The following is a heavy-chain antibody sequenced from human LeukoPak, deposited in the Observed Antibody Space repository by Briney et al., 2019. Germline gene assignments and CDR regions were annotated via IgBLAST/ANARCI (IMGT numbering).Heavy chain of an antibody. CDR3: ATGVSRGQYYYDSSGS. D-gene: IGHD3-22*01. V-gene: IGHV3-23*01. CDR1: GFAFSSYS. J-gene: IGHJ4*02. Sequence: PGGSLRLSCAASGFAFSSYSMTWVRQAPGKGLAWVSAITNSGDSTFYADSVKGRFTISRDNSKNTLYLQMISLRAEDTAVYYCATGVSRGQYYYDSSGSGGQGTLVTVSS. CDR2: ITNSGDST.